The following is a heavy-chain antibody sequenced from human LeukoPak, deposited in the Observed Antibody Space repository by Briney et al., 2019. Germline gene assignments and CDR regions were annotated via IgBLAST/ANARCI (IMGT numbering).Heavy chain of an antibody. CDR1: GYSISSGYY. J-gene: IGHJ4*02. CDR2: IYHSGST. CDR3: AREGVGAQFDY. V-gene: IGHV4-38-2*02. Sequence: SETLSLTCTVSGYSISSGYYWGWIRQPPGKGLEWIGSIYHSGSTYYNPSLKSRVTISVDTSKNQFSLKLSSVTAADTAVYYCAREGVGAQFDYWGQGTLVTVSS. D-gene: IGHD1-26*01.